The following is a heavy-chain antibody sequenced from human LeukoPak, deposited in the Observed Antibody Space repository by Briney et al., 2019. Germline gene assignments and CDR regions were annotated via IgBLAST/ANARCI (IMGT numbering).Heavy chain of an antibody. CDR1: GGSISSYY. D-gene: IGHD4-23*01. CDR3: ARDNGGSPYYYYYMDV. CDR2: IYTSGST. Sequence: SETLSLTCTVSGGSISSYYWSWIRQPAGKGLEWIGRIYTSGSTNYNPSLKSRVTMSVDTSKNQFSLKLSSVTAADTAVYHCARDNGGSPYYYYYMDVWGKGTTVTVSS. V-gene: IGHV4-4*07. J-gene: IGHJ6*03.